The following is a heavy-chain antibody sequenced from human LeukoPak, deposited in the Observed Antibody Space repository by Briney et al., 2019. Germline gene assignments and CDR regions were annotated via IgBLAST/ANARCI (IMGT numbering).Heavy chain of an antibody. J-gene: IGHJ5*02. CDR1: GGSISSYY. Sequence: SETLSLTCTVSGGSISSYYWSWIRQPPGKGLEWIGYIYYSGSTNYNPPLKSRVTISVDTSKNQFSLKLSSVTAADTAVYYCARRTDGDYTISWFDPWGQGTLVTVSS. CDR3: ARRTDGDYTISWFDP. V-gene: IGHV4-59*08. D-gene: IGHD4-17*01. CDR2: IYYSGST.